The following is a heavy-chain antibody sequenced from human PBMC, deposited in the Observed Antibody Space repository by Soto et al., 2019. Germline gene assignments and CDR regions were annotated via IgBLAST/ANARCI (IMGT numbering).Heavy chain of an antibody. CDR2: INPNTGGT. J-gene: IGHJ6*02. Sequence: QVHLVQSGAEVKKPGASVKVSCKASGYTFTDYYVHWVRQAPGQGLEWMGWINPNTGGTKYAQKFQGRVTMTRDTSISTAYMEVTRLRSDDTAVYYCARDHGYSSRWYYNYYAMDVWGQGTTVTVSS. CDR1: GYTFTDYY. V-gene: IGHV1-2*02. D-gene: IGHD6-13*01. CDR3: ARDHGYSSRWYYNYYAMDV.